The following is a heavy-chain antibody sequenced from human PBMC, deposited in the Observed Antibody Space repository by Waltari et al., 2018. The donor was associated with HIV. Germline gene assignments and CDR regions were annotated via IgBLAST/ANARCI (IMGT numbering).Heavy chain of an antibody. CDR3: ARDPRYSSGWYEFDY. J-gene: IGHJ4*02. CDR2: INAGNGNT. D-gene: IGHD6-19*01. V-gene: IGHV1-3*01. Sequence: QVQLVQSGAEVKKPGASVKVSCKASGYTFTSYAMHWVRQAPGQRLEWMGWINAGNGNTKYSQKVQGRVTITRDTSASTAYMELSSLRSEDTAVYYCARDPRYSSGWYEFDYWGQGTLVTVSS. CDR1: GYTFTSYA.